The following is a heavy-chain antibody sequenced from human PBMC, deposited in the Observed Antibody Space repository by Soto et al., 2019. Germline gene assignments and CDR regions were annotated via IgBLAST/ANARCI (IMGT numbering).Heavy chain of an antibody. Sequence: QGQLVQSGAEVKKPGASVKVSCKASGYTFTRYGISWVRQAPGQGLEWMGWISGYNGDTNYAQKFQGRVTMTIDTSTRTAYMERRSLTSDDTAGYYCAQNWQPPYYYDGMDVWGQGTTVTVSS. J-gene: IGHJ6*02. CDR3: AQNWQPPYYYDGMDV. CDR2: ISGYNGDT. CDR1: GYTFTRYG. V-gene: IGHV1-18*01.